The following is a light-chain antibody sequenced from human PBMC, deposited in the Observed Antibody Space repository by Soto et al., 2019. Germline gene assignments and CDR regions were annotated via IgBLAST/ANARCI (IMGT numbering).Light chain of an antibody. V-gene: IGKV3-20*01. J-gene: IGKJ1*01. CDR3: QQYGTLPRT. Sequence: EIVLTQSPGTLSLSPGERATLSCRASQSVSGNYFAWYQQKPGQAPRLLIYVGSTRATGIPDRFSGSGSGKDFTLTISRLEPEDFAVYYCQQYGTLPRTFGQGTRVDIK. CDR1: QSVSGNY. CDR2: VGS.